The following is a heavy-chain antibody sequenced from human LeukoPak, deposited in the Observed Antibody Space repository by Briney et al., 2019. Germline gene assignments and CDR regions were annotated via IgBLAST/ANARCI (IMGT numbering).Heavy chain of an antibody. CDR3: AKDHGYRVNMVRGVTPYYYGMNV. V-gene: IGHV3-30*18. D-gene: IGHD3-10*01. CDR1: GFTFSAYG. Sequence: GGSLRLSCAASGFTFSAYGSHWVRQAPGKGLEWVSVISYDGSDTYYADSVKGRFSISRDNSKNILYLQMNSLRVEDTAVYYCAKDHGYRVNMVRGVTPYYYGMNVWGLGTTVIVSS. CDR2: ISYDGSDT. J-gene: IGHJ6*02.